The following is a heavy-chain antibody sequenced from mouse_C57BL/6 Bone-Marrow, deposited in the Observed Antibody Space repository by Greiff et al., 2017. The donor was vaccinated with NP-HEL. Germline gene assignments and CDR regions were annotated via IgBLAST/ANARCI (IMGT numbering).Heavy chain of an antibody. CDR2: LYPGDGDT. V-gene: IGHV1-82*01. CDR3: ARWGYDYDVGFAY. Sequence: VQLQQSGPELVKPGASVKISCKASGYAFSSSWMNWVKQRPGKGLEWIGRLYPGDGDTNYNGKFKGKATLTADKSSSTAYMQLSSLTSEDSAVYFCARWGYDYDVGFAYWGQGTLVTVSA. D-gene: IGHD2-4*01. CDR1: GYAFSSSW. J-gene: IGHJ3*01.